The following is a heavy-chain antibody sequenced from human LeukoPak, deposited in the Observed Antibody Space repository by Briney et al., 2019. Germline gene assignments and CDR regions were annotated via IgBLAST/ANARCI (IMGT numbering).Heavy chain of an antibody. J-gene: IGHJ4*02. CDR2: ISGSGGST. D-gene: IGHD3-10*01. Sequence: GGSLRLSCAASGFTFSSYAMSWVRQAPGKGLEWVSAISGSGGSTYYADSVKGRFTISRDNSKNTLYLQMNSLRAEDTAVYYCAKDRREVSGSGSYYSYYFDYWGQGTLVTVSS. V-gene: IGHV3-23*01. CDR3: AKDRREVSGSGSYYSYYFDY. CDR1: GFTFSSYA.